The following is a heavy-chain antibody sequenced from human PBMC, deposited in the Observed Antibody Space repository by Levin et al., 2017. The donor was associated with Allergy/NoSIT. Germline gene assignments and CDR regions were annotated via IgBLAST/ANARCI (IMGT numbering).Heavy chain of an antibody. D-gene: IGHD6-19*01. CDR1: GGSISSSNW. J-gene: IGHJ4*02. CDR3: ARDTYSSGSVIDY. CDR2: IYHSGST. Sequence: GSLRLSCAVSGGSISSSNWWSWVRQPPGKGLEWIGEIYHSGSTNYNPSLKSRVTISVDKSKNQFSLKLSSVTAADTAVYYCARDTYSSGSVIDYWGQGTLVTVSS. V-gene: IGHV4-4*02.